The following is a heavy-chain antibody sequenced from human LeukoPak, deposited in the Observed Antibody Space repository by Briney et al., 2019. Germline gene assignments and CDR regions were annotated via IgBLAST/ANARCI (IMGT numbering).Heavy chain of an antibody. V-gene: IGHV4-59*01. CDR3: ARGDVFDI. Sequence: SETLSLTCAVSGGSMSSYHWNWIRQPPGKGLEWIAYIYYSGSTNYNPSVESRVTISIDTSKNQFSLKLTSVTAADTAVYYCARGDVFDIWGQGTLVTVSS. CDR1: GGSMSSYH. J-gene: IGHJ3*02. CDR2: IYYSGST.